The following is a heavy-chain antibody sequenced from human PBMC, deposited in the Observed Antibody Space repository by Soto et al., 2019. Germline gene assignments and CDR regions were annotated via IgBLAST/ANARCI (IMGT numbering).Heavy chain of an antibody. CDR1: GFTFSNYA. Sequence: EVQLLESGGGLVQPGGSLRLSCAASGFTFSNYAMSWVRQAPGEGLEWVSAISGSGGSTYYADSVKGRFTISRDNYKNTLYVQMNSLRAEDTAVYYCAKAAWLVRGWYFDLWGGGTLVTVSS. CDR3: AKAAWLVRGWYFDL. J-gene: IGHJ2*01. CDR2: ISGSGGST. V-gene: IGHV3-23*01. D-gene: IGHD6-19*01.